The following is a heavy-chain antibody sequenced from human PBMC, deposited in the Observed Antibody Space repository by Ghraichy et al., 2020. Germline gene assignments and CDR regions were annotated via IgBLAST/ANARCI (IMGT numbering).Heavy chain of an antibody. Sequence: GGSLRLSCAASGFTFSSYSMNWVRQAPGKGLEWVSYISSSSSTIYYADSVKGRFTISRDNAKNSLYLQMNSLRADDTAVYYCARGAPVTSLPFDYWGQGTLVTVSS. CDR3: ARGAPVTSLPFDY. V-gene: IGHV3-48*04. CDR1: GFTFSSYS. J-gene: IGHJ4*02. CDR2: ISSSSSTI. D-gene: IGHD4-17*01.